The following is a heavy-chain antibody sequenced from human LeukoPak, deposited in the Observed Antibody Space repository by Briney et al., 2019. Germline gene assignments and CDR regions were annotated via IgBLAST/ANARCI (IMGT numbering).Heavy chain of an antibody. D-gene: IGHD3-22*01. CDR3: ARRLLPCDP. J-gene: IGHJ5*02. V-gene: IGHV4-39*01. Sequence: PAETLSLTCTVSGGSISSSSYYWGWIRQPPGKGLEWIGSIYYSGSTYYNPFLKSRVTISVDTSKNQFSLKLSSVTAADTAVYYCARRLLPCDPWGQGTLVTVSS. CDR1: GGSISSSSYY. CDR2: IYYSGST.